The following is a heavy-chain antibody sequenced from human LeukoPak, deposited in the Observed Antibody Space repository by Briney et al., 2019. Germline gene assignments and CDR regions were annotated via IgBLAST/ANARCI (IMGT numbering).Heavy chain of an antibody. CDR1: GGSFSGYY. CDR3: AKVDGFEVAGSDAFDI. V-gene: IGHV4-34*01. CDR2: INHSGST. D-gene: IGHD6-19*01. J-gene: IGHJ3*02. Sequence: SETLSLTCAVYGGSFSGYYWSWIRQPPGKGLEWIGEINHSGSTNYNPSLKSRVTISVDTSKNQFSLKLSSVTAADTAVYYCAKVDGFEVAGSDAFDIWGQGTMVTVSS.